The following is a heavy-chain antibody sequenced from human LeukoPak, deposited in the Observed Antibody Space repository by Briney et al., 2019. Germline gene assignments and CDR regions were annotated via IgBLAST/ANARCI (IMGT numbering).Heavy chain of an antibody. CDR3: ARDRAEYYYYYGMDV. V-gene: IGHV3-21*01. CDR2: ISSSSSYI. Sequence: GGSLRLSCVVSGISLSNYAMTWVRQAPGKGLEWVSSISSSSSYIYYADSVKGRFTISRDNAKNSLYLQMNSLRAEDTAVYYCARDRAEYYYYYGMDVWGQGTTVTVSS. J-gene: IGHJ6*02. CDR1: GISLSNYA.